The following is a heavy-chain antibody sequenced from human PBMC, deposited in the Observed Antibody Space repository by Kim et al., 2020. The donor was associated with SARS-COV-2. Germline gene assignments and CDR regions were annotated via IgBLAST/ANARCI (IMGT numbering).Heavy chain of an antibody. J-gene: IGHJ6*02. V-gene: IGHV4-59*13. Sequence: SETLSLTCTVSGGSISSYYWSWIRQPPGKGLEWIGYIYYSGSTNYNPSLKSRVTISVDTSKNQFSLKLSSVTAADTAVYYCARVSGKGRVFEVVIIPGSMDVWGQGTTVTVSS. D-gene: IGHD3-3*01. CDR2: IYYSGST. CDR1: GGSISSYY. CDR3: ARVSGKGRVFEVVIIPGSMDV.